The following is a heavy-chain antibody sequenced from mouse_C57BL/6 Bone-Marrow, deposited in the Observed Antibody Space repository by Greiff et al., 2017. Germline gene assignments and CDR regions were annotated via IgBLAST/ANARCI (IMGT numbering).Heavy chain of an antibody. CDR3: AREGLRRGAWFAY. J-gene: IGHJ3*01. Sequence: QVQLQQPGAELVMPGASVKLSCKASGYTFTSYWMHWVKQRPGQGLEWIGEIDPSDSYTNYNQKFKGKSTLTVDKSSSTAYMPLSSLTSEDSAVYYCAREGLRRGAWFAYWGQGTLVTVSA. V-gene: IGHV1-69*01. CDR1: GYTFTSYW. CDR2: IDPSDSYT. D-gene: IGHD2-4*01.